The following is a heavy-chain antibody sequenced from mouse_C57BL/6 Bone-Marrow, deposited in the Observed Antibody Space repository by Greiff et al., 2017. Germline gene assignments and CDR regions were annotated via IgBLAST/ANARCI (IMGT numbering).Heavy chain of an antibody. J-gene: IGHJ4*01. CDR2: IDPEDGET. CDR3: ARFTQITTVVAPSYYAMDY. D-gene: IGHD1-1*01. Sequence: EVQLQQSGAELVKPGASVKLSCTASGFNIKDYYMHWVKQRTEPGLEWIGRIDPEDGETKYAPKFQGKATITADTSSNTAYLQLSSLTSEDTAVYYCARFTQITTVVAPSYYAMDYWGQGTSVTVSS. V-gene: IGHV14-2*01. CDR1: GFNIKDYY.